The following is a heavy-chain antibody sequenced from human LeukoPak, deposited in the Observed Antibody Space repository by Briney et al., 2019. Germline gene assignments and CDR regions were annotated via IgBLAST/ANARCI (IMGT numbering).Heavy chain of an antibody. V-gene: IGHV4-59*08. Sequence: SETLSLTCIVSGVXISSYYCSWIRQPPGRGLEWVGYIYLSGSINYNPSLKSRVTISADTSKNQLSLKLSSVTAADTAVYYCARSSGYTYGSDYWGQGTLVTVSS. CDR3: ARSSGYTYGSDY. J-gene: IGHJ4*02. CDR1: GVXISSYY. D-gene: IGHD5-18*01. CDR2: IYLSGSI.